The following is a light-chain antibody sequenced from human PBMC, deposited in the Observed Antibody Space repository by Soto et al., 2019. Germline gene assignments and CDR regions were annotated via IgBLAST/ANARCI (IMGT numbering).Light chain of an antibody. CDR2: DAS. Sequence: DIQMTQSPSTLSASVGDRVTITCRASQSISSWLAWYQQKSGKAPKFLIYDASSLESGVPSRFSGSGYGTEFTLTISSLQPDDFATYYCQQYNSFPYTFGQGTKLEIK. V-gene: IGKV1-5*01. J-gene: IGKJ2*01. CDR3: QQYNSFPYT. CDR1: QSISSW.